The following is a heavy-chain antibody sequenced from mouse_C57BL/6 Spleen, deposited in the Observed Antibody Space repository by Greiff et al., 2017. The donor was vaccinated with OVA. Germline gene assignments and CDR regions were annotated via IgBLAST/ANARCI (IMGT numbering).Heavy chain of an antibody. Sequence: EVKLVESGGGLVKPGGSLKLSCAASGFTFSDYGMHWVRQAPEKGLEWVAYISSGSSTIYYADTVKGRFTISRDNAKNTLFLQMTSLRSEDTAMYYCAKYGSSYEGFAYWGQGTLVTVSA. J-gene: IGHJ3*01. V-gene: IGHV5-17*01. CDR3: AKYGSSYEGFAY. CDR1: GFTFSDYG. D-gene: IGHD1-1*01. CDR2: ISSGSSTI.